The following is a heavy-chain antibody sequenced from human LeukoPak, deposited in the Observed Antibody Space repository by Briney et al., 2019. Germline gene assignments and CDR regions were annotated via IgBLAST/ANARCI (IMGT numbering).Heavy chain of an antibody. CDR3: ARVRPGIAVAGDFDY. V-gene: IGHV4-30-2*01. CDR2: IYHSGST. D-gene: IGHD6-19*01. Sequence: SETLSLTCAVSGGSISSCGYSWSWIRQPPGKGLEWIGYIYHSGSTYYNPSLKSRVTISVDRSKNQFSLKLSSVTAADTAVYYCARVRPGIAVAGDFDYWGQGTLVTVSS. CDR1: GGSISSCGYS. J-gene: IGHJ4*02.